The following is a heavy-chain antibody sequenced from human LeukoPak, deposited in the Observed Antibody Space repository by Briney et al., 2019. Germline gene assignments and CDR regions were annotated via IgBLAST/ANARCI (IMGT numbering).Heavy chain of an antibody. CDR3: ARGGGYCSSTSCYALDAFDI. D-gene: IGHD2-2*01. CDR1: GYSFTSYW. V-gene: IGHV5-51*01. CDR2: IYPGDSDT. Sequence: GESLKISGKGSGYSFTSYWIGWVRQMPGKGLKWMGIIYPGDSDTRYSPSFQGQVTTPADKSISTACRKWTSLKASDSAMYSCARGGGYCSSTSCYALDAFDIWGQGTMVTVSS. J-gene: IGHJ3*02.